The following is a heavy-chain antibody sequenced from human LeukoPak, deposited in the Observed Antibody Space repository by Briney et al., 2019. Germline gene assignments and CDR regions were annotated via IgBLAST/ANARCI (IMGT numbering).Heavy chain of an antibody. V-gene: IGHV4-30-4*08. CDR1: GGSISSGDYY. CDR2: ISYTGST. J-gene: IGHJ5*02. D-gene: IGHD6-13*01. Sequence: SQTLSLTCTVSGGSISSGDYYWSWIRQPPGKGLEWIGYISYTGSTYYNPSLKNRVTISVDTSKNQFSLKLNSVTAADTAVYYCARHPQLVQEGWFDPWGQGSLVTVSS. CDR3: ARHPQLVQEGWFDP.